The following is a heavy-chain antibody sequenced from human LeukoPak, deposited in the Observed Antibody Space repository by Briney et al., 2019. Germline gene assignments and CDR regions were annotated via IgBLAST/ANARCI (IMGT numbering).Heavy chain of an antibody. D-gene: IGHD5-24*01. CDR1: GYTFSIYG. Sequence: ASVKVSCKASGYTFSIYGFSWVRQAPGQGLEWMGGIIPIFGTANYAQKFQGRVTITADESTSTAYMELSSLRSEDTAVYYCARTVRDGYNSLDYWGQGTLVTVSS. CDR3: ARTVRDGYNSLDY. J-gene: IGHJ4*02. CDR2: IIPIFGTA. V-gene: IGHV1-69*13.